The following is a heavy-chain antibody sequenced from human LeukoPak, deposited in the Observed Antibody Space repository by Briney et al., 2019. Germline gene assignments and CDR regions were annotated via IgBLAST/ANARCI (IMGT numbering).Heavy chain of an antibody. CDR3: VNSGAAIIRGVIWWESYSDY. D-gene: IGHD3-10*01. Sequence: GGSLRLSCAASGFTFSSYAMSWVRQAPGKGLEWVSAISGSGGSTYYADSVQGRFTISRDNSKNTLYLQMNGLRAEDTAVYYCVNSGAAIIRGVIWWESYSDYWGQGTPVTVSS. J-gene: IGHJ4*02. CDR2: ISGSGGST. V-gene: IGHV3-23*01. CDR1: GFTFSSYA.